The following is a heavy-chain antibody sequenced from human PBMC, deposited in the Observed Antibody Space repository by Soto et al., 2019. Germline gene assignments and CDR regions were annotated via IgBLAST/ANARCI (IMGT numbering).Heavy chain of an antibody. V-gene: IGHV1-2*04. D-gene: IGHD2-21*01. CDR2: INPNSGGT. J-gene: IGHJ4*02. CDR3: ARDRGGGAFFDY. Sequence: QVQLVQSGAEVKKPGASVKVSCKASGYTFTGYYMHWVRQAPGQGLGWMGWINPNSGGTNYARKIQGWVTMTRDTSISTAYMELSRLRSDDTAVYYCARDRGGGAFFDYWGQGTLVTVSS. CDR1: GYTFTGYY.